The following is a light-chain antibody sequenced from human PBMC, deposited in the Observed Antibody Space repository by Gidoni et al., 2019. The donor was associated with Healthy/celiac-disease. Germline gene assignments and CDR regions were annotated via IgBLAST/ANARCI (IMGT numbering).Light chain of an antibody. V-gene: IGKV1-39*01. Sequence: DIQMTQSPSSLSASVGDRVTITCRASQSISSYLNWYQQKPGKAPKLLIYAASSLQSGVPSRFSGSGSGTDFTRTISSLQPEDFATYYCQQSYSTPRVTFGGXTKVEIK. CDR3: QQSYSTPRVT. CDR1: QSISSY. CDR2: AAS. J-gene: IGKJ4*01.